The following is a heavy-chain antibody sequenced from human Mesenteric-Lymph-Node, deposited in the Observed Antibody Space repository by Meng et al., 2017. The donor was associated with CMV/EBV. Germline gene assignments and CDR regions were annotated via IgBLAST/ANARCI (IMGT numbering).Heavy chain of an antibody. D-gene: IGHD1-1*01. V-gene: IGHV4-39*07. CDR3: ARDRYTDSLDI. CDR2: IFYSGSA. CDR1: GGSISSSSYC. J-gene: IGHJ3*02. Sequence: GSLRLSCTVSGGSISSSSYCWGWIRQPPGKGLEWIGSIFYSGSAYHNPSLKSRVTLSVDTSKNQFSLKVNSVTAADTAVYYCARDRYTDSLDIWGQGTMVTVSS.